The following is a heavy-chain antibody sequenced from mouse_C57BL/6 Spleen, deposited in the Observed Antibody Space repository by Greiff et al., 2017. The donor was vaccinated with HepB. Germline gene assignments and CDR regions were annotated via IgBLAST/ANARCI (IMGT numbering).Heavy chain of an antibody. V-gene: IGHV5-9-1*02. J-gene: IGHJ1*03. CDR3: TRDCSSYWYFDV. CDR1: GFTFSSYA. Sequence: EVMLVESGEGLVKPGGSLKLSCAASGFTFSSYAMSWVRQTPEKRLEWVAYISSGGDYIYYADTVKGRFTISRDNARNTLYLQMSSLKSEDTAMYYCTRDCSSYWYFDVWGTGTTVTVSS. CDR2: ISSGGDYI. D-gene: IGHD1-1*01.